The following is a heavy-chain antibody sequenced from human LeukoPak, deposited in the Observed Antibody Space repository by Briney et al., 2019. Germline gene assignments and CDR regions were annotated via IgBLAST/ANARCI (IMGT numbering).Heavy chain of an antibody. CDR2: IQNDGSNE. D-gene: IGHD2-8*01. J-gene: IGHJ6*03. CDR3: AKDRCSNGIGCYYYYMDV. CDR1: GFTFSSYW. Sequence: GGSLRLSCAASGFTFSSYWVSWVRQAPGKGLEWVAYIQNDGSNEQYADSVKGRFSISRDSSKNILYLQMNSLRAEDTAVYYCAKDRCSNGIGCYYYYMDVWGRDHGHHLL. V-gene: IGHV3-30*02.